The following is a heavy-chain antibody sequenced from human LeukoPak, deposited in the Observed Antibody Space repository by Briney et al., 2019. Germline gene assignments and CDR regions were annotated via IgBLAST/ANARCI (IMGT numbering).Heavy chain of an antibody. CDR1: GFTFSDYY. V-gene: IGHV3-11*01. Sequence: PGGSLRLSCAASGFTFSDYYMSWIRQAPGKGLEWVSYISSSGSTIYYADSVKSRFTISSDNAKNSLYLQMNSLRAEDTAVYYCASYPHYDFWSGYLPGYYYGMDVWGQGTTVTVSS. J-gene: IGHJ6*02. CDR2: ISSSGSTI. D-gene: IGHD3-3*01. CDR3: ASYPHYDFWSGYLPGYYYGMDV.